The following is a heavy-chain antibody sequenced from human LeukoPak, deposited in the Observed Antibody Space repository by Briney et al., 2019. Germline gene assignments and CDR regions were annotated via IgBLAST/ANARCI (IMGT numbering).Heavy chain of an antibody. Sequence: SETLSLTCTVSGGSISSGSYYWSWIRQPAGKGLEWIGRIYTSGSTNYNPSLKSRVTISVDTSKNQFSLKLSSVTAADTAVYYCAREGLGLSPFDYWGQGTLVTVSS. J-gene: IGHJ4*02. V-gene: IGHV4-61*02. CDR2: IYTSGST. CDR1: GGSISSGSYY. D-gene: IGHD2/OR15-2a*01. CDR3: AREGLGLSPFDY.